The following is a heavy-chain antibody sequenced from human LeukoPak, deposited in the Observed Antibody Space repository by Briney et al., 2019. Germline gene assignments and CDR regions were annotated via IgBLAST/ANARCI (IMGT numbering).Heavy chain of an antibody. Sequence: GGSLRPSCAASGFTFNNYALTWVRQAPGQGLEWVSGISGSGESTVYADSVKGRFTISRDNSKNTLYLQMNSLRAEDTAIYYCAKQFDTTAYSTFGHWGQGTLVTVSS. D-gene: IGHD3/OR15-3a*01. CDR2: ISGSGEST. CDR1: GFTFNNYA. V-gene: IGHV3-23*01. CDR3: AKQFDTTAYSTFGH. J-gene: IGHJ4*02.